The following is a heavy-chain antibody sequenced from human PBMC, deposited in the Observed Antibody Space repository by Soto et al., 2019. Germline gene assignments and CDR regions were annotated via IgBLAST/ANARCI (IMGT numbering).Heavy chain of an antibody. CDR3: ARDLGLGAWDNWFDP. J-gene: IGHJ5*02. Sequence: SETLSLTCTVSGGSISSYYWSWIRQPPGKGLEWIGYIYYSGSTNYNPSLKSRVTISVDTSKNQFSLKLSSVTAADTAVYYCARDLGLGAWDNWFDPWGQGTLVTVSS. D-gene: IGHD3-10*01. V-gene: IGHV4-59*01. CDR1: GGSISSYY. CDR2: IYYSGST.